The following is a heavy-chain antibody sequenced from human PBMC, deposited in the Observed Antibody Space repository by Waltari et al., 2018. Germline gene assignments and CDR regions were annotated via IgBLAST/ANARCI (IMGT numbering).Heavy chain of an antibody. CDR1: GGSISSSNW. V-gene: IGHV4-4*02. CDR3: ARVRKMDRPPYGAVAGTGRVYAFDI. CDR2: IYHSGGT. Sequence: QVQLQESGPGLVKPSGTLSLTCAVSGGSISSSNWWSWVRQPPGKGLEWIGEIYHSGGTNYSPCRRGRVSMSGDECKSQCALKRSSVTGAGAAGYYCARVRKMDRPPYGAVAGTGRVYAFDIWGQGTMVTVSS. J-gene: IGHJ3*02. D-gene: IGHD6-19*01.